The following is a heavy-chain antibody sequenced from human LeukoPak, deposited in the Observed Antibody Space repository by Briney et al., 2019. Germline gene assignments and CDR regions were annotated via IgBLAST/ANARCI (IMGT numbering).Heavy chain of an antibody. V-gene: IGHV3-53*01. CDR3: AKSDCGTIGCKLLNY. CDR2: IYSGGST. CDR1: GFTVSSNY. Sequence: GGSLRLSCAASGFTVSSNYMSWVRQAPGKGLEWVSVIYSGGSTYYADSVKGRFTISRDNSKNTLSLQMNSLRAEDTALYYCAKSDCGTIGCKLLNYWGQGTLVTVSS. J-gene: IGHJ4*02. D-gene: IGHD2-21*01.